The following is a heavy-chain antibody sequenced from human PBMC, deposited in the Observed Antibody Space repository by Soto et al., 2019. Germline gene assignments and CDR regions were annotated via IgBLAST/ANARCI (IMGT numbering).Heavy chain of an antibody. Sequence: SETLSLTCAVSGVSISSGNWWTWVRQTPQRGLEYIGEIFHDGTANYYPSFERRVAISVDTSKNQFSLKLTSVTAADPATYFCARLVYDTRLNYMYFDFWGPGALVTVSS. D-gene: IGHD2-8*01. CDR2: IFHDGTA. CDR3: ARLVYDTRLNYMYFDF. CDR1: GVSISSGNW. V-gene: IGHV4-4*02. J-gene: IGHJ4*02.